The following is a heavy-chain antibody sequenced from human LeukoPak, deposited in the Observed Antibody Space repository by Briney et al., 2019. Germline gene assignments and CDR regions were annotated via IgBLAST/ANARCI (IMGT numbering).Heavy chain of an antibody. V-gene: IGHV3-23*01. CDR1: GFTFSIYA. D-gene: IGHD3-22*01. CDR2: ITSRGEST. J-gene: IGHJ4*02. CDR3: ARDRPNYYGSDGHYYRRDGDY. Sequence: GGSLRLSCAASGFTFSIYAMSWVRQAPGKGLQWVSSITSRGESTWYVDSVKGRFAITRNNSENTLYLQMHSLRAEDTAVYYCARDRPNYYGSDGHYYRRDGDYWGRGTLVSVSS.